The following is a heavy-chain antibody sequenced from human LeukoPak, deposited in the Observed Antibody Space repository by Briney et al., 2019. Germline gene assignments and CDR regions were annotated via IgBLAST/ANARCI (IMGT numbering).Heavy chain of an antibody. CDR1: GGSISSGDYY. Sequence: SETLSLTCTVSGGSISSGDYYWSWIRQPPGKGLEWIGRIYTSGSTNYNPSLKSRVTISVDTSKNQFSLKLSSVTAADTAVYYCARDGSTQFDYWGQGTLVTVSS. J-gene: IGHJ4*02. CDR2: IYTSGST. D-gene: IGHD1-1*01. CDR3: ARDGSTQFDY. V-gene: IGHV4-61*02.